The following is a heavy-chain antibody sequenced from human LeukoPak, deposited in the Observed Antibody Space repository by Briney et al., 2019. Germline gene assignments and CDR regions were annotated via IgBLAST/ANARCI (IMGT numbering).Heavy chain of an antibody. D-gene: IGHD6-19*01. Sequence: HPGGSLRLSCAASGFTFSSYSMNWVRQAPGKGLVWVSRINSDGSSTSYADSVKGRFTISRDNAKNTLYLQMNSLRAEDTAVYYCARGHGGGWYYFDYWGQGTLVTVSS. CDR2: INSDGSST. J-gene: IGHJ4*02. CDR1: GFTFSSYS. V-gene: IGHV3-74*01. CDR3: ARGHGGGWYYFDY.